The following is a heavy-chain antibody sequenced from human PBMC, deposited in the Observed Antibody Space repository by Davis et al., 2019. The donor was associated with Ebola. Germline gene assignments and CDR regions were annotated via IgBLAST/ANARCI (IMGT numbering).Heavy chain of an antibody. CDR3: ARASFGYNSGWYANY. V-gene: IGHV1-3*01. D-gene: IGHD6-19*01. Sequence: ASVTVSCKASGFILTNYAIHWVRQAPGQRLEWTGWVHGGNGNTKYSQRFQGSVTITTDTSASTVYLDLTSLRSDDTAVFYCARASFGYNSGWYANYWGQGTLVTVSS. CDR2: VHGGNGNT. J-gene: IGHJ4*02. CDR1: GFILTNYA.